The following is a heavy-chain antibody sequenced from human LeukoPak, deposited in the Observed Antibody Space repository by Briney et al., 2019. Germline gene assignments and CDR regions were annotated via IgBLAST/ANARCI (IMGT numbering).Heavy chain of an antibody. D-gene: IGHD3-22*01. J-gene: IGHJ5*02. Sequence: GGSLRLSCVASGFTFSNYSINWVRQAPGKGLEWISFISSSSSYIYYADSVKGRFTISRDNAKNLLYLQMNSLRAEDTAVYYCARVTMIVVVNWFDPWGQGTLVTVSS. CDR1: GFTFSNYS. CDR3: ARVTMIVVVNWFDP. V-gene: IGHV3-21*06. CDR2: ISSSSSYI.